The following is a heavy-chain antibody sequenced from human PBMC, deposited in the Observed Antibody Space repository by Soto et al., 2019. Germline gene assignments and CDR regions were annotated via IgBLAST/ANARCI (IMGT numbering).Heavy chain of an antibody. J-gene: IGHJ4*02. CDR3: ARDLGGWPDY. V-gene: IGHV1-46*01. Sequence: GASVKVSCKASGYSFTIYYLHWVRQAPGQGLEWMGIINAIGDSTTYAQKFQGRVTITRDTSASTAYMELSSLRSEDTAVYYCARDLGGWPDYWGQGTLVTV. D-gene: IGHD2-15*01. CDR1: GYSFTIYY. CDR2: INAIGDST.